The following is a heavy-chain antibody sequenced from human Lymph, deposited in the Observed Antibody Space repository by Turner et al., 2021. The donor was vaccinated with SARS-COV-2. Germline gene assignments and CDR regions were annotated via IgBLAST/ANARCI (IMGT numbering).Heavy chain of an antibody. V-gene: IGHV4-39*01. CDR2: IYYSGSN. J-gene: IGHJ4*02. D-gene: IGHD3-10*01. CDR3: ARLVRRAEYYFDY. Sequence: QLQLQESAPGLVKPSATLSLTCTVSGGSISSSSHYWGWIRQPPGRGLEWIGHIYYSGSNYYNPSLKSRVTISVDTSKNQFSLKLSSVTAADTAVYYCARLVRRAEYYFDYWGQGTLVTVSS. CDR1: GGSISSSSHY.